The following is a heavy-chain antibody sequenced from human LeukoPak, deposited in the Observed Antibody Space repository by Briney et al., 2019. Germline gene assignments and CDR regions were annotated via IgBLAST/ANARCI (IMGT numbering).Heavy chain of an antibody. J-gene: IGHJ4*02. D-gene: IGHD2-21*02. CDR1: GFTFGSYA. V-gene: IGHV4-59*01. Sequence: GSLRLSCAATGFTFGSYAMSWVRQAPGKGLEWIGSIYDSGSTNYNPSLKSRVTISVDTSKNQFSLKLSSVTAADTAVYYSARGPPGGDSMEFDYWGQGTLVTVSS. CDR3: ARGPPGGDSMEFDY. CDR2: IYDSGST.